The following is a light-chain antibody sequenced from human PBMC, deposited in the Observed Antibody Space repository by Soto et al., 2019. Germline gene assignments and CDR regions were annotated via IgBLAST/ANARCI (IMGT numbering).Light chain of an antibody. V-gene: IGKV1-39*01. CDR2: TAS. CDR3: QQTYSTPLP. CDR1: QSVTPY. Sequence: DLQMTQSPSSLSASVGDRVTITCRASQSVTPYLNWYQHKPGKAPNLLIYTASTLHSGVPSRFSGSGSATHFTLPISNLQPEDFATYYCQQTYSTPLPFGQGTTVEIK. J-gene: IGKJ1*01.